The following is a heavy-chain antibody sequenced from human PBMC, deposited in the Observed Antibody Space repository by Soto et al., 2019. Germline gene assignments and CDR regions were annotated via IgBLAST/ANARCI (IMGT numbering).Heavy chain of an antibody. CDR3: ARVALPFEGNDYAGY. V-gene: IGHV3-33*01. CDR1: GFTFSSYG. D-gene: IGHD4-17*01. CDR2: IWYDGSNK. Sequence: PWGSLRLSCAASGFTFSSYGMHWVRQAPGKGLEWVAVIWYDGSNKYYADSVKGRFTISRDNSKNTLYLQMNSLRAEDTAVYYCARVALPFEGNDYAGYWGQGTLVTVSS. J-gene: IGHJ4*02.